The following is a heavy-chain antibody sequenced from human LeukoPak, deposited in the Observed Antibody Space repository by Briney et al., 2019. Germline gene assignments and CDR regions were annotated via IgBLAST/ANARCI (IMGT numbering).Heavy chain of an antibody. CDR2: IWYDGSNK. Sequence: GGSLRLSCAASGFTFSSYGMHWVRQAPGKGLEWVAVIWYDGSNKYYADSVKGRFTISRDNSKNTLYLQMNSLRAEDTAVYYCARTPSDYYLDYWGQGTLVTVSS. D-gene: IGHD3-22*01. V-gene: IGHV3-33*01. CDR3: ARTPSDYYLDY. CDR1: GFTFSSYG. J-gene: IGHJ4*02.